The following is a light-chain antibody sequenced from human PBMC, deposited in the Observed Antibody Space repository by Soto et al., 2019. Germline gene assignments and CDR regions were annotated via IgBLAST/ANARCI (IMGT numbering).Light chain of an antibody. V-gene: IGKV1-6*01. CDR3: LQASDYPLT. Sequence: ASQMTQSPSSLSASVGDRVTITCRASQGIRNDLGWYQQKPGKAPKLLIYAASTLQSGVPSRFSGSGSGTDFTLTIGSLQPEDFATYYCLQASDYPLTFGGGTKVDIK. J-gene: IGKJ4*01. CDR1: QGIRND. CDR2: AAS.